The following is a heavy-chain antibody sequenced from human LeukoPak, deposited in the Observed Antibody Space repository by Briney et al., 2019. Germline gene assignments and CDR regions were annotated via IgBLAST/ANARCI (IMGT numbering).Heavy chain of an antibody. J-gene: IGHJ5*02. CDR2: INPNSGAT. Sequence: ASVKVSCKASGYNFNGFYLHWVRQAPGQGLEWMGYINPNSGATNYAQSFQGRVTMTRDTSIRTTYMELSRLTSDDTAVYYCAKELWFGELPPFDPWGQGTLVTVSS. CDR1: GYNFNGFY. D-gene: IGHD3-10*01. V-gene: IGHV1-2*02. CDR3: AKELWFGELPPFDP.